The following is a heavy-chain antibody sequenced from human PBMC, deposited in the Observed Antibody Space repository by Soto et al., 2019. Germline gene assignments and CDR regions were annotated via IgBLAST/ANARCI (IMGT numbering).Heavy chain of an antibody. CDR1: GFTFSSYG. D-gene: IGHD1-7*01. V-gene: IGHV3-23*01. CDR3: AKDRLAGGNYGFYSDF. Sequence: EVQLLESGGGLVQPGGSLRLSGAASGFTFSSYGMTWVRQAPGKGLEWVSFSSATGAGTYYADSVKGRFTISRDNSKNTLDLQMPSLRSDDPAVYYGAKDRLAGGNYGFYSDFWGQGALVIVSS. J-gene: IGHJ4*02. CDR2: SSATGAGT.